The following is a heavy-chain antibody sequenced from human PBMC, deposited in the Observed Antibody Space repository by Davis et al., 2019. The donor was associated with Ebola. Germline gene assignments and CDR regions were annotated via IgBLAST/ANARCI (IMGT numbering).Heavy chain of an antibody. V-gene: IGHV5-51*01. CDR1: GYSFTSYW. J-gene: IGHJ6*02. CDR3: ARHGGYCSSTSCYANYYYYYGMDV. D-gene: IGHD2-2*01. CDR2: IYPGDSDT. Sequence: KVSCKGSGYSFTSYWIGWVRQMPGKGLEWMGIIYPGDSDTRYSPSFQGQVTISADKSISTAYLQWSSLKASDTAMYYCARHGGYCSSTSCYANYYYYYGMDVWGQGTTVTVSS.